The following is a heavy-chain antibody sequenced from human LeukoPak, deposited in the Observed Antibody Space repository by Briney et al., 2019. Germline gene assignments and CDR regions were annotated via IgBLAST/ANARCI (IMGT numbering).Heavy chain of an antibody. Sequence: GGTLRLSCAASGFTFSSYGMSWVRQAPGKGLEWVSGISGSGGNTYYADSVKGRFTISRDNSKNTLYLQMNSLRADDTAVYYCAKDWTGTKPFDLWGRGTLVTVSS. CDR1: GFTFSSYG. D-gene: IGHD3/OR15-3a*01. CDR3: AKDWTGTKPFDL. J-gene: IGHJ2*01. CDR2: ISGSGGNT. V-gene: IGHV3-23*01.